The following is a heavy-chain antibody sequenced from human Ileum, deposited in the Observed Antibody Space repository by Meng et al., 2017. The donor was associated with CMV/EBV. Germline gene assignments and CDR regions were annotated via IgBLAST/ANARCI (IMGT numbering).Heavy chain of an antibody. CDR1: GFTFSTYW. D-gene: IGHD3-22*01. Sequence: GESLKISCAASGFTFSTYWMSWVRQAPGKGLEWVANIKEDGSDKYYVDSVKGRFTISRDNAKNSLYLQMNSLRGEDTAMYYCALTFYYDSRGSYHWGQGTLVTVSS. J-gene: IGHJ5*02. CDR2: IKEDGSDK. V-gene: IGHV3-7*01. CDR3: ALTFYYDSRGSYH.